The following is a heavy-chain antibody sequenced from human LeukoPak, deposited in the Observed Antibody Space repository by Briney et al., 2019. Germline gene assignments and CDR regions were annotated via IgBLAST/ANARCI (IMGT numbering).Heavy chain of an antibody. CDR3: ARGGEVISPFDF. D-gene: IGHD3-22*01. Sequence: SEALSLTCMVSGGSIGSSNWWNWVRQSPRRGLEWIGEVYHSGRTNYNPSLRGRVTLSVDKSKNQFSLRLYSMTAADTAVYYCARGGEVISPFDFWGQGILVTVSA. CDR2: VYHSGRT. CDR1: GGSIGSSNW. J-gene: IGHJ4*02. V-gene: IGHV4-4*02.